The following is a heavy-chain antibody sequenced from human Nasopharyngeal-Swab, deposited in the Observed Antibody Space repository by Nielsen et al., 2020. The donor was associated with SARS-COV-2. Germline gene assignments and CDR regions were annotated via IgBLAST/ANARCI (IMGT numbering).Heavy chain of an antibody. D-gene: IGHD6-19*01. Sequence: GGSLRLSCAASGFTFSSYAMSWVSQAPGKGLEWVSVIYSGGSSTYYADSVKGRFTISRDNSKNTLYLQMNSLRAEDTAVYYCAKVGYSSGWTGGYFDYWGQGTLVTVSS. CDR2: IYSGGSST. CDR1: GFTFSSYA. J-gene: IGHJ4*02. CDR3: AKVGYSSGWTGGYFDY. V-gene: IGHV3-23*03.